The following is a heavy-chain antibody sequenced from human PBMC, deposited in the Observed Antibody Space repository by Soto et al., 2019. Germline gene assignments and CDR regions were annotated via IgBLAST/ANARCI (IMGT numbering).Heavy chain of an antibody. D-gene: IGHD1-26*01. V-gene: IGHV3-33*01. CDR3: ARDGSGSTHQFDY. J-gene: IGHJ4*02. Sequence: QVQLGESGGGVGQPGWSLRLSCAASGFTFSTYGMPWVRQAPGKGLEWVAVIWYDGSNKYYADSVKGRFTISRDNSKNTLYLQMNSLRVEDTAVYYCARDGSGSTHQFDYWGQGTLVTVSS. CDR1: GFTFSTYG. CDR2: IWYDGSNK.